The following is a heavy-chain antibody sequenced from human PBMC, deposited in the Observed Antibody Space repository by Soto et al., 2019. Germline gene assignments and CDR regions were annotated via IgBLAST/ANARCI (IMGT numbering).Heavy chain of an antibody. D-gene: IGHD2-2*01. Sequence: SVKVSCKASGGTFSSYAISWVRQAPGQGLEWMGGIIPIFGTANYAQKFQGRVTITADESTSTAYMELSSLRSEDTAVYYCARERGIVVVPAAMYYYYGMDVWHPGTTATVSS. J-gene: IGHJ6*02. CDR3: ARERGIVVVPAAMYYYYGMDV. CDR2: IIPIFGTA. V-gene: IGHV1-69*13. CDR1: GGTFSSYA.